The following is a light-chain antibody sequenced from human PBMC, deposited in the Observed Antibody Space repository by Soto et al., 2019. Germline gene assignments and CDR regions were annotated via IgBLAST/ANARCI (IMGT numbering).Light chain of an antibody. J-gene: IGKJ1*01. Sequence: EVVMTQSPDTLSVSPGERATLSCRASQSVSSNLAWYQQKLGQAPRLLIYGASTRATDIPPRFSGSGSGTEFTLTISSLQSEDFAIYYCQQYNNWPRTFGQGTKVEI. CDR1: QSVSSN. V-gene: IGKV3-15*01. CDR3: QQYNNWPRT. CDR2: GAS.